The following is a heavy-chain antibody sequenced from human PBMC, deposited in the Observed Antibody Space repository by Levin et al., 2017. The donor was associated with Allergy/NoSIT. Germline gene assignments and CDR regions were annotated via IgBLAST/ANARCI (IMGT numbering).Heavy chain of an antibody. J-gene: IGHJ4*02. CDR2: IYYSGST. Sequence: SQTLSLTCVVSGGSLYHYYWSWIRPPPGKGLEWIGYIYYSGSTNYNPSLKSRVTISVDTSKNQFSLRLSSVTAADTAVFYCAVYSLRLRRIFDSWGQGTLVTVSS. V-gene: IGHV4-59*08. D-gene: IGHD5-12*01. CDR1: GGSLYHYY. CDR3: AVYSLRLRRIFDS.